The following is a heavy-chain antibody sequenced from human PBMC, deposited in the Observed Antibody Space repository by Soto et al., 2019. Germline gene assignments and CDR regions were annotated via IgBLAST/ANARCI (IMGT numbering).Heavy chain of an antibody. D-gene: IGHD3-3*01. J-gene: IGHJ4*02. V-gene: IGHV3-23*01. Sequence: GGSLRLSCAASGFTFDDYVMHWVRQAPGKGLEWVSGISSNGVSTYYADSVKGRFTISRDNSKNTLFLQMNSLRAEDTAVYYCAKITVRQWLLSRYFDYWGQGSPVTVSS. CDR1: GFTFDDYV. CDR2: ISSNGVST. CDR3: AKITVRQWLLSRYFDY.